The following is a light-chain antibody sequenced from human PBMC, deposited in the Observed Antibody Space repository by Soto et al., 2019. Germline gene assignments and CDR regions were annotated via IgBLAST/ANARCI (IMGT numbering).Light chain of an antibody. Sequence: DIVVTQSSLSLSVTPGKPASISCRSIQCLLHSNGYNYLDWYLQKPRQSPQLXXYLGSNRASGVPDRFSGSGSGTDFTLKISRVEAEDVGVYYCMQALQTPPITFGQGTRLEIK. V-gene: IGKV2-28*01. J-gene: IGKJ5*01. CDR1: QCLLHSNGYNY. CDR2: LGS. CDR3: MQALQTPPIT.